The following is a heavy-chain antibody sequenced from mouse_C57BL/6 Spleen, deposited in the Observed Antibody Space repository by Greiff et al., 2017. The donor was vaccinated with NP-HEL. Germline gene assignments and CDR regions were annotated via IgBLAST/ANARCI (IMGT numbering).Heavy chain of an antibody. J-gene: IGHJ4*01. CDR2: IYPGSGNT. V-gene: IGHV1-76*01. Sequence: QVQLKESGAELVRPGASVKLSCKASGYTFTDYYINWVKQRPGQGLEWIARIYPGSGNTYYNEKFKGKATLTAEKSSSTAYMQLSSLTSEDSAVYFCARKDAMDYWGQGTSVTVSS. CDR3: ARKDAMDY. CDR1: GYTFTDYY.